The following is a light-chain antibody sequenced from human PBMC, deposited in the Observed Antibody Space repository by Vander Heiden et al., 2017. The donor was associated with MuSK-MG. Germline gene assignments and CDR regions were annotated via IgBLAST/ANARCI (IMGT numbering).Light chain of an antibody. CDR1: QSVLFSSNNQNY. V-gene: IGKV4-1*01. J-gene: IGKJ2*01. CDR2: WAS. CDR3: QHHYTYPYT. Sequence: DIVLPQPPVSLAVSPCDGATISCKFSQSVLFSSNNQNYLAWYQQRPGQPPKLLVSWASSREPGVPDRFSGSGSGTDFTLTISSLQAEDVAVYYCQHHYTYPYTFGQGTKLEIK.